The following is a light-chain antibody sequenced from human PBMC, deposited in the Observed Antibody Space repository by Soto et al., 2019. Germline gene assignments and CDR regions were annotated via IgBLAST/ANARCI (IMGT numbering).Light chain of an antibody. CDR3: SSYTTSNTLL. J-gene: IGLJ2*01. CDR1: SGDIGGYNY. Sequence: QSALTQPASVSGSPGQSITISCTGTSGDIGGYNYVSWYQQHPGKAPKLMIYDVSDRPSGVSNRFSGSKSGNTASLTISGLWAEDEADYYCSSYTTSNTLLFGGGTKLTVL. CDR2: DVS. V-gene: IGLV2-14*01.